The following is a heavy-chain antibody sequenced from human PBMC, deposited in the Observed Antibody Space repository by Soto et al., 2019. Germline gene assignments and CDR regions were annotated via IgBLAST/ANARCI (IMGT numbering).Heavy chain of an antibody. J-gene: IGHJ6*02. Sequence: SETLSLTCTVSGGSISSYYWSWIRQPPGKGLEWIGYIYYSGSTNYNPSLKSRVTISVDTSKNQFSLKLSSVTAADTAVYYCARVHYDYVWGSYREYYYYGMDVWGQGTTVTSP. CDR1: GGSISSYY. CDR2: IYYSGST. D-gene: IGHD3-16*02. V-gene: IGHV4-59*08. CDR3: ARVHYDYVWGSYREYYYYGMDV.